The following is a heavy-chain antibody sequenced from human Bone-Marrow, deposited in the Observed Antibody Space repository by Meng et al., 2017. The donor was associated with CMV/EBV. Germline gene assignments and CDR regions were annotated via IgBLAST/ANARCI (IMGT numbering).Heavy chain of an antibody. J-gene: IGHJ6*02. Sequence: SVKVSCKASGFSFTNAAVQWVRQARGEPLEWIGWIVVGSGYTSYAQKLQGRVTITRDMATSTAYMEVSSLRSDGTAVYYCASKAMDVWGQGTTVTVSS. CDR1: GFSFTNAA. V-gene: IGHV1-58*01. CDR3: ASKAMDV. CDR2: IVVGSGYT.